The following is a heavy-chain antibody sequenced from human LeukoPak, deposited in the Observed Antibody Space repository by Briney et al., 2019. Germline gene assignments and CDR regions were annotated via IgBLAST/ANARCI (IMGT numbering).Heavy chain of an antibody. CDR3: ARGRGSGSYSKN. J-gene: IGHJ4*02. V-gene: IGHV4-59*12. Sequence: SETLSLTCTVSGGSISSYYWSWIRQPPGKGLEWIGYIYYSGSTYYNPSLKSRVTISVDTSKNQFSLKLSSVTAADTAVYYCARGRGSGSYSKNWGQGTLVTVSS. D-gene: IGHD3-10*01. CDR2: IYYSGST. CDR1: GGSISSYY.